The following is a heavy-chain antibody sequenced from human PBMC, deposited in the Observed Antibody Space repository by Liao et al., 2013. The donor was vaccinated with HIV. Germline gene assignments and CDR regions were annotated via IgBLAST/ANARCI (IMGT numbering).Heavy chain of an antibody. V-gene: IGHV4-39*07. CDR1: GESISSSSYY. D-gene: IGHD1-20*01. CDR2: IYYTGTT. Sequence: QLHLQESGPGLVKPSETLSLTCTVSGESISSSSYYWGWIRQPPGKGLEWIGRIYYTGTTYYNPSLKSRVTISMDTSKNQIYLKLNSVTAADTAVYYCARWYGTGGNWKDAFDIWGQGTMVSVSS. CDR3: ARWYGTGGNWKDAFDI. J-gene: IGHJ3*02.